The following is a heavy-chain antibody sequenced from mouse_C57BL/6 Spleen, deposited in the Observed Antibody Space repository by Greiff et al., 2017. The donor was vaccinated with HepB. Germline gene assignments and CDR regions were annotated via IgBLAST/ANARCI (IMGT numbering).Heavy chain of an antibody. Sequence: DVQLQESGPGLVKPSQSLSLTCSVTGYSITSGYYWNWIRQFPGNKLEWMGYISYDGSNNYNPSLKNRIPITRDTSKNQFFLKLNSVTTEDTATYYCARDGDYGSSDAMDYWGQGTSVTVSS. CDR1: GYSITSGYY. V-gene: IGHV3-6*01. D-gene: IGHD1-1*01. J-gene: IGHJ4*01. CDR2: ISYDGSN. CDR3: ARDGDYGSSDAMDY.